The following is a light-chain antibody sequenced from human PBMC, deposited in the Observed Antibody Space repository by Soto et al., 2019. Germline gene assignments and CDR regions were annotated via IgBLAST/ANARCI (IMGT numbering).Light chain of an antibody. J-gene: IGKJ1*01. CDR1: QSVSSSY. CDR3: QKYRSPQWT. V-gene: IGKV3-20*01. Sequence: EIGLTQSTGTLSLSLGERATLSCRASQSVSSSYLAWYQQKPGQAPRPLIYGASSRAIGIPDRFSGSGPGTELTLTISRLENEDFAVYYCQKYRSPQWTFGQVTKVEIK. CDR2: GAS.